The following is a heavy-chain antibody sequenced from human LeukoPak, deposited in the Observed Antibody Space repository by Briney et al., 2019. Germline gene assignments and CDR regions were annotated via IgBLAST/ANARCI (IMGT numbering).Heavy chain of an antibody. J-gene: IGHJ4*02. CDR2: IYYSGSI. CDR3: ASETIYGPGFDY. D-gene: IGHD3-10*01. V-gene: IGHV4-31*03. Sequence: SETLSLTCTVSGGSISSGGYYWSWIRQHPGKGLEWIGYIYYSGSIYYNPSLKSRVTISVDTSKNQFSLKLSSVTAADTAVYYCASETIYGPGFDYWGQGTLVTVSS. CDR1: GGSISSGGYY.